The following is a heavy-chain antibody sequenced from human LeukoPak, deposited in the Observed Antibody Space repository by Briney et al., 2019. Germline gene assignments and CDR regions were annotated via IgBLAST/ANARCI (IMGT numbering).Heavy chain of an antibody. J-gene: IGHJ4*01. Sequence: ASVNVSCKTSVCSFPTHYIHWVRQAPGQALQWLAYIDCGDGDTYYAQPFQGRVTVTRDKSINTAYSELSSLTFDDTAMYYCVRDPREPANDLDYWGRGTLVTVSS. D-gene: IGHD1-1*01. CDR3: VRDPREPANDLDY. CDR2: IDCGDGDT. CDR1: VCSFPTHY. V-gene: IGHV1-2*02.